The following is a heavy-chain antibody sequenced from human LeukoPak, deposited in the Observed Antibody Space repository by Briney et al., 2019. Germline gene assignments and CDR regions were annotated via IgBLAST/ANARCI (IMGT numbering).Heavy chain of an antibody. D-gene: IGHD2-21*02. CDR2: IYSGGNT. CDR3: ARATVTAPDY. V-gene: IGHV3-53*01. J-gene: IGHJ4*02. Sequence: PGGSLRLSCAASGFSVSNTYMSWVRQAPGKGLEWVSIIYSGGNTYYADSVKGRFTISRDNSKNTLYLQMNRLRPEDTAVYYCARATVTAPDYWGQGTLVTVSS. CDR1: GFSVSNTY.